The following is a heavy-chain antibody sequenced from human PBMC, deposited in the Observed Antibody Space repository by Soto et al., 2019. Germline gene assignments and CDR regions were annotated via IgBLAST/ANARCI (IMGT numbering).Heavy chain of an antibody. Sequence: ASVKVSCKASGYTFTSYYMHWVRQAPGQGLEWMGIINPSGGSTSYAQKFQGRVTMNRDTSTSTVYMELSSLRSEDTAVYYCARASGYSYGPAAYYGMDVWGQGTTVTVSS. CDR2: INPSGGST. CDR3: ARASGYSYGPAAYYGMDV. D-gene: IGHD5-18*01. CDR1: GYTFTSYY. V-gene: IGHV1-46*01. J-gene: IGHJ6*02.